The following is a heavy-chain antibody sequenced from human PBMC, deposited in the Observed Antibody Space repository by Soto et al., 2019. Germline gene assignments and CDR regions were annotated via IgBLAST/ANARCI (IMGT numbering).Heavy chain of an antibody. CDR1: GGSINSYY. CDR3: ARGYSSNWFRLDY. V-gene: IGHV4-59*01. J-gene: IGHJ4*02. Sequence: SETLSLTCTVSGGSINSYYWSWIRQPPGKGLEWIAYVYDSGSTNYNPSLRSRLTRAVDTSKNQFSLNLNSVTAADTAVYFCARGYSSNWFRLDYWGQGIPVTVS. D-gene: IGHD6-13*01. CDR2: VYDSGST.